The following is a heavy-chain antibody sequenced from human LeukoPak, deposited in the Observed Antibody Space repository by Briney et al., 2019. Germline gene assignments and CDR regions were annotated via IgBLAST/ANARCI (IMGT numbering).Heavy chain of an antibody. Sequence: PGRSQRLSCPASALTVSRNYMSWVRQAPGKGLEWVSVIYSGGSTYYADSVKGRFTISRDNSKNTLYLQMNSLRAEDTAVYYCAGGRLLPDYWGQGTLVTVSS. CDR1: ALTVSRNY. D-gene: IGHD3-10*01. J-gene: IGHJ4*02. CDR2: IYSGGST. V-gene: IGHV3-66*02. CDR3: AGGRLLPDY.